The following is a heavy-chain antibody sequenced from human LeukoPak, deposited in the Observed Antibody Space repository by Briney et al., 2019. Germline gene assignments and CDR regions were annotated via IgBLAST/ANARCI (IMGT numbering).Heavy chain of an antibody. CDR2: INPNGGVT. CDR3: ARGFRGLRFLEWLLYFDY. Sequence: ASVKVSCKASGYTFTGYYIHWVRQAPGQGLEWMGWINPNGGVTNSAQKFQGRVTMTRDTSISTAYMELRRLRSDDTAVYYCARGFRGLRFLEWLLYFDYWGQGTLVTVSS. D-gene: IGHD3-3*01. CDR1: GYTFTGYY. V-gene: IGHV1-2*02. J-gene: IGHJ4*02.